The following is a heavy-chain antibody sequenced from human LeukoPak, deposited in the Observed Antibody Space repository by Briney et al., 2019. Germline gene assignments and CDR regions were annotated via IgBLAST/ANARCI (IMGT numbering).Heavy chain of an antibody. J-gene: IGHJ4*02. D-gene: IGHD2-15*01. Sequence: GGSLRLSCAASGFTFSSFGMSWVRQAPGKGLEWVSAVSGSGGSTYYADSVKGRFTISRDNSKNTLYLQMNSLRAEDTAVYYCAKVHGVVVVAATPEGSYFDYWGQGTLVTVSS. CDR3: AKVHGVVVVAATPEGSYFDY. V-gene: IGHV3-23*01. CDR2: VSGSGGST. CDR1: GFTFSSFG.